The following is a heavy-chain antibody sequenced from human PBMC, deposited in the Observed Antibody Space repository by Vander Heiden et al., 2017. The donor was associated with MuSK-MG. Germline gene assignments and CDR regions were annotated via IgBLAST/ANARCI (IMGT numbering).Heavy chain of an antibody. CDR1: GYSFTTYW. V-gene: IGHV5-51*03. Sequence: EVHLVQSGAEVKKSAESLKHSCKGSGYSFTTYWTAWVRQMPGNGLEWMGIIYTGNSDTRYSPSFQGQVTISADKSISTAYLQWSSLKASDTAMYYCARRTDSYGSMYAFDIWGQGTMVTVSP. J-gene: IGHJ3*02. CDR2: IYTGNSDT. CDR3: ARRTDSYGSMYAFDI. D-gene: IGHD5-18*01.